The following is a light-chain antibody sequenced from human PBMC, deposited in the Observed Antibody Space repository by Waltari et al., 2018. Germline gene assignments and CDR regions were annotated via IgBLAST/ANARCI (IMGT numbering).Light chain of an antibody. V-gene: IGKV3-15*01. CDR1: QSVSST. Sequence: EIVMTQSPATLSVSPGERATLPCSARQSVSSTLARYPQQPGQAPRLLIYGASTRATGIPARFSGSGSGTEFTLTISSLQSEDFAVYYCQQYNNWPLTFGGGTK. J-gene: IGKJ4*01. CDR2: GAS. CDR3: QQYNNWPLT.